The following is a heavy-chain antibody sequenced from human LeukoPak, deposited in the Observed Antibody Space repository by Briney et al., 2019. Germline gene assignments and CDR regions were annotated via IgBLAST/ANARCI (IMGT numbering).Heavy chain of an antibody. Sequence: GSSVKVSCKASGGTFSSYAISWVRQAPGQGLEWMGGIIPIFGTANYAQKFQGRVTITADESTSTAYMELSSLRSEDTAVYYCAREGYGYDAFDIWGQGTMVTVSS. D-gene: IGHD5-12*01. CDR1: GGTFSSYA. CDR2: IIPIFGTA. V-gene: IGHV1-69*01. J-gene: IGHJ3*02. CDR3: AREGYGYDAFDI.